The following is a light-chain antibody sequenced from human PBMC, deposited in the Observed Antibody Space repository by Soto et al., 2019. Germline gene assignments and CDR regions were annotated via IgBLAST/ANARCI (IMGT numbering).Light chain of an antibody. CDR1: RRDVGGYNY. CDR3: SSYTSSSTSYV. Sequence: QSALTQPASVSGSPGQSITISCTGTRRDVGGYNYVSWYQQHPGKAPKLMIYEVSNRPSGVSNRFSGSKSGNTASLTISGLQAEDEADYYCSSYTSSSTSYVFGTGTKVTVL. J-gene: IGLJ1*01. CDR2: EVS. V-gene: IGLV2-14*01.